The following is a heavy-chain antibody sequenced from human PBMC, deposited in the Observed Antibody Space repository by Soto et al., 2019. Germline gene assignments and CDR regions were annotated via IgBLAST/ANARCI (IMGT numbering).Heavy chain of an antibody. CDR3: ARRGYFHCSGYLDY. CDR1: GYTFTTYS. Sequence: ASPKVSCKDSGYTFTTYSSAWVRLPLGQGLEWIGWISAQNSKTTNAPMYQGIATVNTDSTTQTAYMAVRSLSADAMAYYYCARRGYFHCSGYLDYWGQGTRVTVSS. CDR2: ISAQNSKT. D-gene: IGHD5-18*01. V-gene: IGHV1-18*03. J-gene: IGHJ4*02.